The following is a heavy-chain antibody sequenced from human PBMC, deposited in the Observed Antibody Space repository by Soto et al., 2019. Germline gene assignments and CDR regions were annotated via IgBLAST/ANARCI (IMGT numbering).Heavy chain of an antibody. D-gene: IGHD4-4*01. J-gene: IGHJ6*02. V-gene: IGHV3-33*05. Sequence: HGGSLRICCAASGFSFTSYGVDWVRQDPGKGLEWMALILHDGSAEYYADSVKGRFTISRDNSKNTLYLQMNSLRAEDTAVYYCARSRDGYSFYFYYGMDGWGQGTTVTVSS. CDR3: ARSRDGYSFYFYYGMDG. CDR1: GFSFTSYG. CDR2: ILHDGSAE.